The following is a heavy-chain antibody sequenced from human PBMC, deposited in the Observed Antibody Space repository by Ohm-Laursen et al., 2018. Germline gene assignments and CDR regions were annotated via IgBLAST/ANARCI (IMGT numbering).Heavy chain of an antibody. V-gene: IGHV3-7*01. J-gene: IGHJ3*02. CDR3: ARAKITMIRGIRPDAFDI. CDR2: IKQDGSEK. Sequence: SLRLSCAASGFTFSSYWMSWVRQAPGKRLEWVANIKQDGSEKYYADSVKGRFTISRDNAKNSLYLQINSLRDEDTAVYYCARAKITMIRGIRPDAFDIWGQGTLVTVSS. CDR1: GFTFSSYW. D-gene: IGHD3-22*01.